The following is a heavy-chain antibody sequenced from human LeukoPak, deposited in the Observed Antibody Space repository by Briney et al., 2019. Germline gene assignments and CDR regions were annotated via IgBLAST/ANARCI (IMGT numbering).Heavy chain of an antibody. CDR1: GFTFSSYA. D-gene: IGHD5-18*01. Sequence: GGSLRLSCAASGFTFSSYAMHWVRQAPGKGLEWVAVISYDGSNKYYADSVKGRFTISRDNSKNTLYLQMNSLRVEDTAMYYCVTGVYSLRRYTYGNELLRGDYWGQGTLVTVSS. CDR2: ISYDGSNK. CDR3: VTGVYSLRRYTYGNELLRGDY. J-gene: IGHJ4*02. V-gene: IGHV3-30-3*01.